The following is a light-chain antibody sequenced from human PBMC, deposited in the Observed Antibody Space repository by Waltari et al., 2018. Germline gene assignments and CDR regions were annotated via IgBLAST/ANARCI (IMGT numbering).Light chain of an antibody. J-gene: IGKJ2*01. V-gene: IGKV1-5*03. CDR1: HNINTW. Sequence: DIQITQSPSTLSASVGDRVTLTCRASHNINTWLAWYQQKPGKAPKLLIYETSTLEGGVPSRFSGSGSGTHFTLTISSLQPDDFGTYYCQQYKTFYSFGQGTKL. CDR3: QQYKTFYS. CDR2: ETS.